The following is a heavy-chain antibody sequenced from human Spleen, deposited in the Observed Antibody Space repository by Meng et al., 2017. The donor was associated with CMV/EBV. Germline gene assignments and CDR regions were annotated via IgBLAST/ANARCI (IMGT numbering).Heavy chain of an antibody. V-gene: IGHV3-21*06. D-gene: IGHD3-16*01. J-gene: IGHJ6*02. CDR2: ISTTSAYI. CDR3: ARSWDGMDV. CDR1: GFTFNNYD. Sequence: GESLKISCAASGFTFNNYDMNWVRQAPGKGLEWVSSISTTSAYIYYADSLKGRFTISRDNAKNSLYLQMNSLKAEDTAVYYCARSWDGMDVWGQGTTVTVSS.